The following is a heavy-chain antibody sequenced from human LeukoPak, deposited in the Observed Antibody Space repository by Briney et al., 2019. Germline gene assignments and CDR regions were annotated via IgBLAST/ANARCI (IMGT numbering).Heavy chain of an antibody. Sequence: PSETLCLTCTVSAGSISGFFWSWIRQPPGKGLEWIGYISYSGSTNYNPSLKSRVTISADTSKNQVSLKLSSVTAADTAVYYCARTYRYGTFPVYHFYMDVWGKGTTVTVSS. V-gene: IGHV4-59*01. CDR1: AGSISGFF. J-gene: IGHJ6*03. CDR2: ISYSGST. D-gene: IGHD5-18*01. CDR3: ARTYRYGTFPVYHFYMDV.